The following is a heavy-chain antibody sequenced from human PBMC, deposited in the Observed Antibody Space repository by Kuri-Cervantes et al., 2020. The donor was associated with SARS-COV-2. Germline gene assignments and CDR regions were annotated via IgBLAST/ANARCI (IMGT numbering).Heavy chain of an antibody. Sequence: SETLSLTCTVSFGSVSSGHYYWNWIRQPAGKGLEWIGYIHTSGSTKYNPSLKSRVTISVDTSKNQLSLKLTSATASDTAVYYCARDLAPVAGTTSDNWGQGTLVTVSS. CDR1: FGSVSSGHYY. CDR2: IHTSGST. D-gene: IGHD6-19*01. V-gene: IGHV4-61*09. CDR3: ARDLAPVAGTTSDN. J-gene: IGHJ4*02.